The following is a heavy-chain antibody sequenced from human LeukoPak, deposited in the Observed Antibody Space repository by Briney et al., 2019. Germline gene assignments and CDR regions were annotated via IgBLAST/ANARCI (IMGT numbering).Heavy chain of an antibody. D-gene: IGHD3-22*01. V-gene: IGHV3-21*01. CDR1: GFTFSTYS. Sequence: GGSLRLSCAASGFTFSTYSMNWVRQAPGKGLEWVSSISSSSSYIYYADSVKGRFTISRDNAKNSLYLQMNSLRAEDTAVYYCAKDSYYYDSTVGFNYWGQGTLVTVSS. J-gene: IGHJ4*02. CDR2: ISSSSSYI. CDR3: AKDSYYYDSTVGFNY.